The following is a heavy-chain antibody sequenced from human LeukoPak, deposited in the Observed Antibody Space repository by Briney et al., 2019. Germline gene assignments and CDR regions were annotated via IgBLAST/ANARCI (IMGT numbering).Heavy chain of an antibody. J-gene: IGHJ1*01. D-gene: IGHD4-17*01. CDR2: IYYSGST. CDR1: GGSINSGGYS. CDR3: ARGIDYGSEYFQH. Sequence: SETLSLTCTVSGGSINSGGYSWSWIRQHPGKDLEWIGYIYYSGSTYYNPSLKSRVTISVDTSKNQFSLKLTSVTAADTAVYYCARGIDYGSEYFQHWGQGTLVTVSS. V-gene: IGHV4-31*03.